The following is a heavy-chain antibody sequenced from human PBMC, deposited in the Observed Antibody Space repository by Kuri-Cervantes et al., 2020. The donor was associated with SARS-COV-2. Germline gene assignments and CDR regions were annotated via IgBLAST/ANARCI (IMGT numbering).Heavy chain of an antibody. CDR3: ASLGDSNEGPDYGGNSERDY. V-gene: IGHV4-30-4*08. CDR2: IYYSGST. D-gene: IGHD4-23*01. Sequence: SETLSLTCTVSGASISSVYYYWSWIRQSPGKGLEWIGYIYYSGSTHYSPSLESRVTISIDRSNNQFSLKLSSVTAADTAVYYCASLGDSNEGPDYGGNSERDYWGQGTLVTVSS. CDR1: GASISSVYYY. J-gene: IGHJ4*02.